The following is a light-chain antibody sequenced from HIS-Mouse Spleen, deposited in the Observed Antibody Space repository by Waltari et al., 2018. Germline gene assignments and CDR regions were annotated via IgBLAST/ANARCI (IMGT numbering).Light chain of an antibody. V-gene: IGLV6-57*04. CDR2: EDN. CDR3: QSYDSSNQV. J-gene: IGLJ3*02. CDR1: SGRIASNY. Sequence: NFMLTQPHSVSESPGKTVTISCTRSSGRIASNYVQRYQQRPGSAPTTVIYEDNQRPPGVPDRFSGSIDSSSNSASLTISGLKTEDEADYYCQSYDSSNQVFGGGTKLTVL.